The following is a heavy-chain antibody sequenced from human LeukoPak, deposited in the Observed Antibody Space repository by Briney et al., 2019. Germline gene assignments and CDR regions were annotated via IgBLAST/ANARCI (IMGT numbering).Heavy chain of an antibody. CDR3: ARVHYYDSSGFDY. CDR2: INWNGDST. D-gene: IGHD3-22*01. CDR1: GFTFDDYG. Sequence: GGSLRLSCAASGFTFDDYGMSWVRQAPGKGLEWVSGINWNGDSTGYADSVKGRFTISRDNAKNSLYLQMSSLRAEDTAVYYCARVHYYDSSGFDYWGQGTLVTVSS. V-gene: IGHV3-20*04. J-gene: IGHJ4*02.